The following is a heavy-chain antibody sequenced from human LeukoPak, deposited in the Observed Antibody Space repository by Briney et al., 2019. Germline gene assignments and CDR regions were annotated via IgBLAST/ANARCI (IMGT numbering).Heavy chain of an antibody. CDR1: GGSISSYY. V-gene: IGHV4-59*01. CDR3: AVGEYYYGSGSYASPYYYYGMDV. CDR2: IYYSGST. D-gene: IGHD3-10*01. Sequence: SETLSLTCTVSGGSISSYYWSWIRQPPGKGLEWIGYIYYSGSTNYNPSLKSRVTISVDMSKNQFSLKLSSVTAADTAVYYCAVGEYYYGSGSYASPYYYYGMDVWGQGTTVTVSS. J-gene: IGHJ6*02.